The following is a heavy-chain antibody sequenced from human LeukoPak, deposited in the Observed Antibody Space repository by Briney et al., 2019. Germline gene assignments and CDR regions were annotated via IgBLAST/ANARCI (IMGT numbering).Heavy chain of an antibody. J-gene: IGHJ5*02. D-gene: IGHD3-10*01. CDR2: INSDGSST. V-gene: IGHV3-74*01. CDR3: ARDLLVRGVRFDP. CDR1: GFTLSSFW. Sequence: GGSLRLSCVASGFTLSSFWMHWVRQAPGKGLVWVSRINSDGSSTTYADSVKGRFTISRDNAKNTLYLQMNSLRAEDTAVYYCARDLLVRGVRFDPWGQGTQVTVFS.